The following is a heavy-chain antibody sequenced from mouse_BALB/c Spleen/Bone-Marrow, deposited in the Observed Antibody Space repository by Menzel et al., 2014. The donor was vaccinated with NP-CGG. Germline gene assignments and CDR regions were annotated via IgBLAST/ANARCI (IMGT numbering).Heavy chain of an antibody. CDR2: ISDGGSYT. CDR3: ARFYYYGSSYFDV. J-gene: IGHJ1*01. D-gene: IGHD1-1*01. V-gene: IGHV5-4*02. CDR1: GFTFSDYY. Sequence: EVKVVESGGGLVKPGGSLKLSCAASGFTFSDYYMYWVRQTPEKRLEWVATISDGGSYTYYPDSVKGRFTISRDNAKNNLYLQMSSLKSEDTAMYYRARFYYYGSSYFDVWGAGTTVTVSS.